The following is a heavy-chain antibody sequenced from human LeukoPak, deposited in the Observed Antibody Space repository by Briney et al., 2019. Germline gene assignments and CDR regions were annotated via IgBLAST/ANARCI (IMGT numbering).Heavy chain of an antibody. V-gene: IGHV4-34*01. CDR3: ARRGQFDDY. D-gene: IGHD3-9*01. CDR1: GGSFSGYY. Sequence: PSETLSLTCAVYGGSFSGYYWSWIRQPPGKGLEWIGEINHSGSTNYNPSLKSRVTISVDTSKNQFSLKLSSVTAADTAVYYCARRGQFDDYWGQGTLVTVSS. CDR2: INHSGST. J-gene: IGHJ4*02.